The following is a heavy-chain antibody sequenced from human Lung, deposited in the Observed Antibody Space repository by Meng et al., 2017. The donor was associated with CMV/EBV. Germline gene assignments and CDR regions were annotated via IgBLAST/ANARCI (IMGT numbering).Heavy chain of an antibody. Sequence: GSLRLXCTVSGGSISGYYWTWIRQPPGKGLEWIGYVYYNENTYYTGGTNYNPSLKSRVTMSVDTSQNQFSLKLSSVTAADTAVYYCARDPLVRGWGGYVDDWXQRTLVTVSS. CDR2: VYYNENTYYTGGT. V-gene: IGHV4-59*01. J-gene: IGHJ4*01. CDR3: ARDPLVRGWGGYVDD. CDR1: GGSISGYY. D-gene: IGHD3-10*01.